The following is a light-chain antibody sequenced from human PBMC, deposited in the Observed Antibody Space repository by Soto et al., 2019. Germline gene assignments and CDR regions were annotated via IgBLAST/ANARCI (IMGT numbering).Light chain of an antibody. V-gene: IGKV1-6*01. CDR1: RYIRSD. Sequence: IQMTHSPSSLSASVGDIVTITCRASRYIRSDLSWYQQRPGQAPKVLIYVASNLQSGVPSRFSGSGYGTDFTLTISSLQPEDFATYYCLQDYNYPWTFGQGTKVDIK. J-gene: IGKJ1*01. CDR2: VAS. CDR3: LQDYNYPWT.